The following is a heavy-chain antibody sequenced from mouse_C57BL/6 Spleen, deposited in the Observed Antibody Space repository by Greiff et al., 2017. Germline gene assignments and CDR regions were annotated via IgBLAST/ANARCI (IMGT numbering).Heavy chain of an antibody. Sequence: VKLVESGAELVKPGASVKISCKASGYAFSSYWMNWVKQRPGKGLEWIGQIYPGDGDTNYNGKFKGKATLTADKSSSTAYMQLSSLTSEDSAVYFCARSDYYGSSPYAMDYWGQGTSVTVSS. CDR1: GYAFSSYW. D-gene: IGHD1-1*01. J-gene: IGHJ4*01. CDR2: IYPGDGDT. V-gene: IGHV1-80*01. CDR3: ARSDYYGSSPYAMDY.